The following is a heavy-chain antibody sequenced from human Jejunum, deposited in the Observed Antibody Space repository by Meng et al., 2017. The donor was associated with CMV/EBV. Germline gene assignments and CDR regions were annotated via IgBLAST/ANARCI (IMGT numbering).Heavy chain of an antibody. Sequence: SGFALGGCAMAWVRRAPGKGLGWVSGITGNGGNTSYADAVRGRFAVSRNNSRNTLYLQMNSLRAEDTAVYYCAKGRGSGSYYKGTDYWGQGTLVTVSS. D-gene: IGHD3-10*01. J-gene: IGHJ4*02. V-gene: IGHV3-23*01. CDR3: AKGRGSGSYYKGTDY. CDR2: ITGNGGNT. CDR1: GFALGGCA.